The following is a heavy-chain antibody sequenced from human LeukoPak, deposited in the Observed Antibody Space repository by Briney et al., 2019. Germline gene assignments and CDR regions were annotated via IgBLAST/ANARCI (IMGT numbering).Heavy chain of an antibody. CDR3: ARTYCSGGSCYPIFDY. D-gene: IGHD2-15*01. Sequence: ASVKVSCKASGYTFTSYDMHWVRQAPGQGLEWMGIINPSGGSTSYAQKFQGRVTMTRDMSTSTVYMELSSLRSEDTAVYYCARTYCSGGSCYPIFDYWGQGTLVTVSS. CDR2: INPSGGST. V-gene: IGHV1-46*01. CDR1: GYTFTSYD. J-gene: IGHJ4*02.